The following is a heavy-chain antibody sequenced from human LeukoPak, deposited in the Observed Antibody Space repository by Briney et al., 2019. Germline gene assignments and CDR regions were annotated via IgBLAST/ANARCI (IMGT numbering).Heavy chain of an antibody. CDR1: GFTFSNYN. J-gene: IGHJ4*02. Sequence: PGWSLRLSCAASGFTFSNYNMDWVRLAPGKGLEWVSSISTSRSYIHYADSVKGRFTISRENAKNSLYLQMNSLRAEDTAVYYCARDSSSGYYTHWGQGILVTVSS. CDR3: ARDSSSGYYTH. CDR2: ISTSRSYI. V-gene: IGHV3-21*01. D-gene: IGHD3-22*01.